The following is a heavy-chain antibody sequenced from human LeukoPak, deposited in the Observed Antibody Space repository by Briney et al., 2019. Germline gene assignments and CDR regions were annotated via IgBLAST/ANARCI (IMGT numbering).Heavy chain of an antibody. CDR2: ISSSGSTI. Sequence: GGSLRLSCAASGFTFSSYEMNWVRQALGKGLEWVSYISSSGSTIYYADSVKGRFTISRDNAENSLYLQMNSLRAEDTAVYYCAELGITMIGGVWGKGTTVTISS. D-gene: IGHD3-10*02. V-gene: IGHV3-48*03. CDR3: AELGITMIGGV. CDR1: GFTFSSYE. J-gene: IGHJ6*04.